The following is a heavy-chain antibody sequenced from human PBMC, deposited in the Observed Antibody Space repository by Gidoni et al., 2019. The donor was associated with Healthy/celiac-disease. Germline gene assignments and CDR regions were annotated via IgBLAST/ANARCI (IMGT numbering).Heavy chain of an antibody. CDR3: ARRRCSSTSCYGWGGYYYYMDV. CDR1: GGSFSGYY. J-gene: IGHJ6*03. CDR2: INHSGST. V-gene: IGHV4-34*01. Sequence: QVQLQQWGAGLLKPSETLSLTCAVYGGSFSGYYWSWIRQPPGKGLEWIGEINHSGSTNYNPSLKSRVTISVDTSKNQFSLKLSSVTAADTAVYYCARRRCSSTSCYGWGGYYYYMDVWGKGTTVTVSS. D-gene: IGHD2-2*01.